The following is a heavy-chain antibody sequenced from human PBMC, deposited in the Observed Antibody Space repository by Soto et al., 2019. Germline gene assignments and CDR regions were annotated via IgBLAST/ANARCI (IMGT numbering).Heavy chain of an antibody. Sequence: ASVKVSCKASGYTFTGYYMHWVRQAPGQGLEWMGWINPNSGDTNYAQKFQGRVTMTRDTSISTAYMELSRLRSDDTAVYYCASYVEMATIGDFDYWGQGTLVTVSS. CDR3: ASYVEMATIGDFDY. J-gene: IGHJ4*02. V-gene: IGHV1-2*02. CDR1: GYTFTGYY. CDR2: INPNSGDT. D-gene: IGHD5-12*01.